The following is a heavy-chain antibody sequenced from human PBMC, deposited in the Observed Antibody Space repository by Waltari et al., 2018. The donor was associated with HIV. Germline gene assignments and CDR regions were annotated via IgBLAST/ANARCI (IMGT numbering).Heavy chain of an antibody. CDR1: GFGFSKHL. CDR3: ARDQYYDFWSGYHTVGLDF. CDR2: IKQDGSEK. Sequence: EVELLVSGGTLVRPGGSLRRPGSASGFGFSKHLLAWVRQAPGKGLEWVANIKQDGSEKFYVDSVRGRFSISRDNANNSLYLQLRDRRAEDTAFYFCARDQYYDFWSGYHTVGLDFWGQGTLVTVSS. J-gene: IGHJ4*02. V-gene: IGHV3-7*01. D-gene: IGHD3-3*01.